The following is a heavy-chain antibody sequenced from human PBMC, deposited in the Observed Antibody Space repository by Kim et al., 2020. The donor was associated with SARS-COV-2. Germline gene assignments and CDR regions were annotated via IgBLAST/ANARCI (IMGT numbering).Heavy chain of an antibody. CDR2: IKQDGSEK. Sequence: GGSLRLSCAASGFTFSSYWMSWVRQAPGKGLEWVANIKQDGSEKYYVDSVKGRFTISRDNAKNSLYLQMNSLRAEDTAVYYCARVTEMATIIFDYWGQGTLVTVSS. V-gene: IGHV3-7*03. J-gene: IGHJ4*02. CDR3: ARVTEMATIIFDY. CDR1: GFTFSSYW. D-gene: IGHD5-12*01.